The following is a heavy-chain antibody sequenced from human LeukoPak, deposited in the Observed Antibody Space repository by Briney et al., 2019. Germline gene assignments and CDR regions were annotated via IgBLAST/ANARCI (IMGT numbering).Heavy chain of an antibody. Sequence: SETLSLTCSVSGGSISELNYYWGWIRQPPVKGLEWIGNIYYSGSTYNNPSLESRVVISVDTSRNQFSLKLTSVTATDTAVYYCARQGVVGATGFDFWGQGVLVTVSS. D-gene: IGHD1-26*01. CDR3: ARQGVVGATGFDF. CDR2: IYYSGST. J-gene: IGHJ4*02. CDR1: GGSISELNYY. V-gene: IGHV4-39*01.